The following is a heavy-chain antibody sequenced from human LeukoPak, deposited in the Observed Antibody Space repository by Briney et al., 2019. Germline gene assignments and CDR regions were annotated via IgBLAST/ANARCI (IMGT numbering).Heavy chain of an antibody. CDR3: ARVSIGWYHFDY. D-gene: IGHD6-19*01. J-gene: IGHJ4*02. V-gene: IGHV3-74*01. CDR1: GFSFSSYW. CDR2: INPDGSTT. Sequence: GGSLRLSCVASGFSFSSYWMHWVRHVPGKGLVWVSRINPDGSTTSYADSVKDRFTISRDNAKSMVYLQMNSLRGEDSAVYYCARVSIGWYHFDYWGQGVLVSVSS.